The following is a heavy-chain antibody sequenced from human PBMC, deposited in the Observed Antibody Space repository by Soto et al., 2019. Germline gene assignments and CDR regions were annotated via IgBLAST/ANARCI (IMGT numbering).Heavy chain of an antibody. D-gene: IGHD6-6*01. J-gene: IGHJ6*02. Sequence: PGGSLRLSCAASGFTFSDYYMSWIRQAPGKGLEWVSYISSSGSTIYYADSVKGRFTISRDNAKNSLYLQMNSLRAEDTAVYYCARVREEIAARPHGTGMDVWGQGTTVTVSS. CDR2: ISSSGSTI. V-gene: IGHV3-11*01. CDR1: GFTFSDYY. CDR3: ARVREEIAARPHGTGMDV.